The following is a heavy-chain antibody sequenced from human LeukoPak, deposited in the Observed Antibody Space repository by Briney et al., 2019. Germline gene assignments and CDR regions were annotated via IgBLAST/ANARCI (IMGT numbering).Heavy chain of an antibody. Sequence: GGSLRLSCAASGFTFSSYAMSWVRHAPGKGLEWVSVIYGGGTTVYAESVRGRFTISRDNSKNMLYLQMNSLRAEDTAVYYCASSSGSYYNGLDYWGQGTLVTVSS. CDR1: GFTFSSYA. CDR3: ASSSGSYYNGLDY. V-gene: IGHV3-23*03. J-gene: IGHJ4*02. CDR2: IYGGGTT. D-gene: IGHD3-10*01.